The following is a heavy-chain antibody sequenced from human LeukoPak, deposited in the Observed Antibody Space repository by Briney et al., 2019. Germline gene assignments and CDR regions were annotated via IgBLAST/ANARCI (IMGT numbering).Heavy chain of an antibody. Sequence: SETLSLTCTVSGGYTGSHYWSWIRQPAGKGLEWIGRVSPSGTTHYNPSFGSRVTMSVDTSKNYFSLRLTAVTAADTAVYYCARDFYASGFYFWFDPWGQGILVTVFS. V-gene: IGHV4-4*07. D-gene: IGHD2/OR15-2a*01. CDR3: ARDFYASGFYFWFDP. J-gene: IGHJ5*02. CDR2: VSPSGTT. CDR1: GGYTGSHY.